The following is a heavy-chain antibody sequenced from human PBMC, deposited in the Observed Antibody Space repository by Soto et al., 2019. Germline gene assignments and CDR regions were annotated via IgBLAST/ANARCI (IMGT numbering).Heavy chain of an antibody. CDR2: ISGSGGST. CDR3: AKGIDSSGWINYFDY. CDR1: GFTFSSYA. V-gene: IGHV3-23*01. Sequence: GGSLRLSCAAPGFTFSSYAMSWVRQAPGKGLEWVSAISGSGGSTYYADSVKGRFTISRDNSKNTLYLQMNSLRAEDTAVYYCAKGIDSSGWINYFDYWGQGTLVTVSS. J-gene: IGHJ4*02. D-gene: IGHD6-19*01.